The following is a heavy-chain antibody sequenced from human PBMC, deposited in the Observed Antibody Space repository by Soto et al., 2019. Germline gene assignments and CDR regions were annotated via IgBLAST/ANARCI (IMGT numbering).Heavy chain of an antibody. V-gene: IGHV3-33*01. CDR2: IWYDGSNK. J-gene: IGHJ6*02. CDR3: TGDLEFVDIVSTMVHHYSLSGMDD. Sequence: QVQVVESGGGVVQPGRSLRLSCEASGFTFSRHGMHWVRQAPGKGLEWVAFIWYDGSNKKYADSVKGRFNVSRDDVKNTVYMEMKSLRVEETAISYCTGDLEFVDIVSTMVHHYSLSGMDDWGQGTPVTVSS. CDR1: GFTFSRHG. D-gene: IGHD2-15*01.